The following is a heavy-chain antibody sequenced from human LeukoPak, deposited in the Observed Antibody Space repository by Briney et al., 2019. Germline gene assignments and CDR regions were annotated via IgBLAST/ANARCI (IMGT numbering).Heavy chain of an antibody. V-gene: IGHV3-53*01. J-gene: IGHJ4*02. D-gene: IGHD3-10*01. CDR3: ARGLVRGAPLGY. CDR2: IYSGGST. CDR1: GFTFSSYS. Sequence: GGPLRLSCAASGFTFSSYSMNWVRQAPGKGLEWVSVIYSGGSTYYADSVKGRFTISRDNSKNTLYLQMNSLRAEDTAVYYCARGLVRGAPLGYWGQGTLVTVSS.